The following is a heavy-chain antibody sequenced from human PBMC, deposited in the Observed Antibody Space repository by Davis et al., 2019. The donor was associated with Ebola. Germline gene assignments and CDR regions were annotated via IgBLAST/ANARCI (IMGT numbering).Heavy chain of an antibody. V-gene: IGHV5-51*01. CDR1: GYSFNTYW. CDR3: ASLRRTITGMDDGFDI. J-gene: IGHJ3*02. Sequence: GSLKISCKGSGYSFNTYWIGWVRQMPGEGLEWMGIIYTGDSDTRYSPSFRGQVTISADKSIKTAFLQWSSLKASDTAMYYCASLRRTITGMDDGFDIWGQGTMVTVSS. D-gene: IGHD2-8*02. CDR2: IYTGDSDT.